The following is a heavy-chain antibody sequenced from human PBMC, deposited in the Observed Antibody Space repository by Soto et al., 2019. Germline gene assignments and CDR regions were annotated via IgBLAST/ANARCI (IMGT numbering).Heavy chain of an antibody. CDR2: ISYDGSNK. Sequence: GGSLRLSCAASGFTFSSYAMHWVRQAPGKGLEGVAVISYDGSNKYYADSVKGRFTISRDNSKNTLYLQMNSLRAEDTAVYYCARVPQRRTVTTRGSFDYWGQGTLVTVSS. D-gene: IGHD4-17*01. V-gene: IGHV3-30-3*01. J-gene: IGHJ4*02. CDR1: GFTFSSYA. CDR3: ARVPQRRTVTTRGSFDY.